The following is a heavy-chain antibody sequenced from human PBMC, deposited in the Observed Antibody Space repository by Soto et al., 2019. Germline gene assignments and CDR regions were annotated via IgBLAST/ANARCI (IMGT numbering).Heavy chain of an antibody. CDR3: ARGWGGTMIVVIRFDY. CDR1: GGSFSGYY. D-gene: IGHD3-22*01. V-gene: IGHV4-34*01. Sequence: QVQLQQWGAGLLKPSETLSLTCAVYGGSFSGYYWSWIRQPPGKGLEWIGEINHSGSTNYNPSLKSRVTISVDTSKNQFSLKLSSVTAADTAVYYCARGWGGTMIVVIRFDYWGQGTLVTVSS. CDR2: INHSGST. J-gene: IGHJ4*02.